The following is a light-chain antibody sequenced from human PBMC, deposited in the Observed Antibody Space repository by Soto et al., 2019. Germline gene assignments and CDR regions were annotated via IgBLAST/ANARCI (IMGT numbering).Light chain of an antibody. CDR3: SSYAGSYTFARNV. CDR1: SSDVAIYNY. CDR2: DVS. V-gene: IGLV2-11*01. J-gene: IGLJ1*01. Sequence: QSALTQPRSVSGSPGQSVTISCTGTSSDVAIYNYISWYQQHPGEAPKLMIHDVSERPSGVPDRFSGSKSGNTASLTISGLQAEDEADYYCSSYAGSYTFARNVFGTGTKLTVL.